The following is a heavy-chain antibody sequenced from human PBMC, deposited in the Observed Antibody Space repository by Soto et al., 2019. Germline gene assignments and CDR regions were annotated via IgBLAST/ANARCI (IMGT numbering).Heavy chain of an antibody. D-gene: IGHD3-10*01. Sequence: HPGGSLRLSCAASDFDFSSYGIHWVRQAPGKGLEWVAASSYDGRETFYADSAKGRFTVSKEMSKNTAFLQMNALRHEDTAVYFCETDSGWPILKFDNWGQGTPVTVSS. J-gene: IGHJ4*02. CDR2: SSYDGRET. CDR3: ETDSGWPILKFDN. CDR1: DFDFSSYG. V-gene: IGHV3-30*03.